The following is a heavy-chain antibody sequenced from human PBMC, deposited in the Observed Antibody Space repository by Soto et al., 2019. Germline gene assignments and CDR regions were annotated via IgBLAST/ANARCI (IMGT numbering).Heavy chain of an antibody. Sequence: EVQLVESGGGLVQPGGSLRLSCAASGFTFSSYDMHWVRQAPGKGLEYISAISSNGGITYYANSVKGRFTISRDNSKNLMYLQMGSLRAEEMAVYYCVRDTSFDYWDQGTLVTVSS. CDR1: GFTFSSYD. CDR2: ISSNGGIT. V-gene: IGHV3-64*01. J-gene: IGHJ4*02. CDR3: VRDTSFDY. D-gene: IGHD3-16*01.